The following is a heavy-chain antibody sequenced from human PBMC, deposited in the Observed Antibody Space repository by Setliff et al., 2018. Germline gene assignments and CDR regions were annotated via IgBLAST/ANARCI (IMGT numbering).Heavy chain of an antibody. J-gene: IGHJ4*02. CDR3: ARAPRYFDPTGSYFDF. V-gene: IGHV4-39*01. CDR2: IHYSGNT. CDR1: GFSINSGTHF. Sequence: SETLSLTCTVSGFSINSGTHFWGWIRQPPGKGLEWIGRIHYSGNTYYNASLKSRVIISVDTAQNQFSLSLSSVTAADTAVYYCARAPRYFDPTGSYFDFWGQGTLVTVSS. D-gene: IGHD3-22*01.